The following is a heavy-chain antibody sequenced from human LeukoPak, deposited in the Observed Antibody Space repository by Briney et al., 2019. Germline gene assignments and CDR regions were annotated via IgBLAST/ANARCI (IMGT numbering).Heavy chain of an antibody. V-gene: IGHV4-59*01. CDR2: IYYSGST. CDR1: GGSISSYY. D-gene: IGHD4-17*01. CDR3: ARAKRATVTTSHYHYYGMDV. Sequence: PSETLSLTCTVSGGSISSYYWSWIRQPPGKGLEWIGYIYYSGSTNYNPSLKSRVTISVDTSKNQFSLKLSSVTAADTAVYYCARAKRATVTTSHYHYYGMDVWGQGTTVTVSS. J-gene: IGHJ6*02.